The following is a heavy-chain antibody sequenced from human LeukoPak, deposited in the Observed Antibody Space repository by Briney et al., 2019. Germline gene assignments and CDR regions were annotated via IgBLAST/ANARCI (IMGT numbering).Heavy chain of an antibody. J-gene: IGHJ4*02. D-gene: IGHD4-17*01. V-gene: IGHV3-49*04. Sequence: GGSLRLSRTASGFTFGDYAMSWVRQAPGKGLEWVGFIRSKAYGGATEYAASVKGRFTISRDDSKSIAYLQMNSLKTEDTAVYYCTRVLNGDYGTFDYWGQGTLVTVSS. CDR2: IRSKAYGGAT. CDR1: GFTFGDYA. CDR3: TRVLNGDYGTFDY.